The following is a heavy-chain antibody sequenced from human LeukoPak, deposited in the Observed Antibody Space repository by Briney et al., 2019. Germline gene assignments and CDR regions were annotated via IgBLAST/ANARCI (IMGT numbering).Heavy chain of an antibody. CDR2: INHSGST. V-gene: IGHV4-34*01. D-gene: IGHD3-22*01. CDR3: ARGGGSSGYYMDV. Sequence: SETLSLTCAVYGGSFSGYYWSWIRQPPGKGLEWIGEINHSGSTNYNPSLKSRVTISVDTSKNQFSLKLSSVTAADTAVYYCARGGGSSGYYMDVWDKGTTVTVSS. CDR1: GGSFSGYY. J-gene: IGHJ6*03.